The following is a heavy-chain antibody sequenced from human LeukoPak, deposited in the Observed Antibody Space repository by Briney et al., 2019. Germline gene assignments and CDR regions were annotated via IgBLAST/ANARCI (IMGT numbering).Heavy chain of an antibody. CDR1: GGSLRSSNYY. CDR3: ARQAHWLVSPASFGNWFDP. D-gene: IGHD6-19*01. Sequence: PSETLSLTCTVSGGSLRSSNYYWGWIRQPPGKGLEWIGSIYYSGSTYYNPSLKSRVTISLDTSKNQFSLNLSSVTAADTAVYYCARQAHWLVSPASFGNWFDPWGQGTLVTVSS. V-gene: IGHV4-39*01. CDR2: IYYSGST. J-gene: IGHJ5*02.